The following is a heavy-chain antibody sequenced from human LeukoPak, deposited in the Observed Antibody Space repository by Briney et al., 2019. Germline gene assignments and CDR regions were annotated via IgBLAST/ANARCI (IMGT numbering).Heavy chain of an antibody. D-gene: IGHD2-2*01. V-gene: IGHV3-33*01. CDR1: GFTFNDFG. J-gene: IGHJ6*02. CDR2: IWYDGSNK. Sequence: GRSLRLSCAASGFTFNDFGMHWVRQALGKGLEWVAFIWYDGSNKYYADSVKGRFTISRDNSKNTLYLQVNSLRAEDTAVYYCARMRGELVVPDAIFDGMGVWGQGTTVTVSS. CDR3: ARMRGELVVPDAIFDGMGV.